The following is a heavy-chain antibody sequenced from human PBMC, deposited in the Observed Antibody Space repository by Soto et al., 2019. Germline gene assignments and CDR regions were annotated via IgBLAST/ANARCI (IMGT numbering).Heavy chain of an antibody. D-gene: IGHD4-17*01. CDR1: GGSISSSSYY. J-gene: IGHJ6*03. V-gene: IGHV4-39*01. Sequence: PSETLSLTCTVSGGSISSSSYYWGWIRQPPGKGLEWIGSIYYSGSTYYNPSLKSRVTISVDTSKNQFSLKLSSVTAADTAVYYCARLGLGDYTNYYYYYMDVWGKGTTVTVSS. CDR3: ARLGLGDYTNYYYYYMDV. CDR2: IYYSGST.